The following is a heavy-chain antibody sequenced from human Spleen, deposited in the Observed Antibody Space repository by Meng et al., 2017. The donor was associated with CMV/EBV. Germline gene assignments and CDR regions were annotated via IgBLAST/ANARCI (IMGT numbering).Heavy chain of an antibody. CDR3: ASYSGTYYGAVEF. D-gene: IGHD1-26*01. CDR2: FDRDGVEK. CDR1: EYRLTELS. V-gene: IGHV1-24*01. Sequence: ASVKVSCKVSEYRLTELSIHWVRQAPGKGLEWMGGFDRDGVEKIFAKEFQGRLTLTEDTSTDTAYVELGSLTSEDTAVYYCASYSGTYYGAVEFWGQGTLVTVSS. J-gene: IGHJ4*02.